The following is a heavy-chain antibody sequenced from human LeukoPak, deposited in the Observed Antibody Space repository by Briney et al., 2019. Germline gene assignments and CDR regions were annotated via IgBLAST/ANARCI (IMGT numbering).Heavy chain of an antibody. Sequence: SLSLSCGASGLTLSSFAMRWVRQAPGKGLEWVSSISGSGAGTYYADSVEGRFSISRDNSKHTLYRQMNSQRVEDTRVFLCAKHHRMAARLVYFDYWGQGTLVTVSP. CDR1: GLTLSSFA. D-gene: IGHD6-6*01. V-gene: IGHV3-23*01. J-gene: IGHJ4*02. CDR3: AKHHRMAARLVYFDY. CDR2: ISGSGAGT.